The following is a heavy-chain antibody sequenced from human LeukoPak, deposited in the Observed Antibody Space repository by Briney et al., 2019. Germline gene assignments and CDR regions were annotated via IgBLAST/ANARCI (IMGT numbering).Heavy chain of an antibody. CDR3: ARYSVADNKHFDV. V-gene: IGHV4-59*08. J-gene: IGHJ4*02. CDR2: IHYNGRT. Sequence: SETLSLTCSVSGGSISGYYWSWIRQPPGKGLEWIGWIHYNGRTNYNPSLKSRLTISVDTSRNKFSLNLGSATAADTALYYCARYSVADNKHFDVWGQGILVTVS. D-gene: IGHD6-19*01. CDR1: GGSISGYY.